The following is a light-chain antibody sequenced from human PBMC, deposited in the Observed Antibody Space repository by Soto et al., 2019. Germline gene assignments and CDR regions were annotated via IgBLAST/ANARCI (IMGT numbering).Light chain of an antibody. Sequence: EIVLTQSPGTLSLSPGERATLSCRASQSITSTYLTWYQQKPGQAPRLLIHGVSSRATGIPDRFRGSGSGTDFTLTISRLEPEDFAVYHCQHYGSSEWTFGQGTKVDIK. CDR3: QHYGSSEWT. CDR2: GVS. J-gene: IGKJ1*01. V-gene: IGKV3-20*01. CDR1: QSITSTY.